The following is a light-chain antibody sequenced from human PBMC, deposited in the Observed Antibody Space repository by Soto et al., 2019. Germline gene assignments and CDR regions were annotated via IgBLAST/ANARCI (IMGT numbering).Light chain of an antibody. CDR1: QTISSW. CDR2: KAS. Sequence: DIQMTQSPSTLSGSVGDRVTITCRASQTISSWSAWYQQKPGKAPKLLIYKASTLKSGVPSRFSGSGSGTEFTLTISSLQPDDFATYYCQHYNSYLEAFGQGAKVDIK. J-gene: IGKJ1*01. CDR3: QHYNSYLEA. V-gene: IGKV1-5*03.